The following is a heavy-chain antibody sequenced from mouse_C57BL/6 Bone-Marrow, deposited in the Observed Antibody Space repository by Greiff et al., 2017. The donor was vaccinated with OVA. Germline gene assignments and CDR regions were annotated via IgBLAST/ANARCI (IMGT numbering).Heavy chain of an antibody. Sequence: QVQLQQSGAELMKPGASVKLSCKATGYTFTGYWIEWVKQRPGHGLEWIGEILPGSGSTNYNEKFKGKATFTADTSSNTAYMQLSSLTTEDSAIYYGARFQALITTVVATGNAMDYWGQGTSVTVSS. V-gene: IGHV1-9*01. D-gene: IGHD1-1*01. J-gene: IGHJ4*01. CDR3: ARFQALITTVVATGNAMDY. CDR2: ILPGSGST. CDR1: GYTFTGYW.